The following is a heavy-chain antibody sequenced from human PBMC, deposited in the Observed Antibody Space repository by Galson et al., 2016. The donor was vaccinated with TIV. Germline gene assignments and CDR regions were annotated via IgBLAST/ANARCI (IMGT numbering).Heavy chain of an antibody. J-gene: IGHJ4*02. Sequence: FLRLSCAGSGFTFSSYEMNWVRQAPGKGLEWVAMISHDRSDKYYGDSVKGRFTISRDNSKNNLYLQMNSLTAEDTAVYYCARQWQSYYLDYWGQGTLVTVSS. CDR3: ARQWQSYYLDY. CDR1: GFTFSSYE. CDR2: ISHDRSDK. V-gene: IGHV3-33*08. D-gene: IGHD6-19*01.